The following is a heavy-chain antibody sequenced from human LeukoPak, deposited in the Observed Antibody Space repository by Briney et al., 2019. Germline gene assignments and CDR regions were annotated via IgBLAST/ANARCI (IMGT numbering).Heavy chain of an antibody. CDR3: AKDREVLRYFDWSDAFDI. CDR2: IRYDGSNK. V-gene: IGHV3-30*02. CDR1: GFTFSSYG. J-gene: IGHJ3*02. Sequence: GGSLRLSCAASGFTFSSYGMHWVRQAPGKGLEWVAFIRYDGSNKYYADSVKGRFTISRDNSKNTLYLQMNSLRAEDTAVYYCAKDREVLRYFDWSDAFDIWGQGTMVTVSS. D-gene: IGHD3-9*01.